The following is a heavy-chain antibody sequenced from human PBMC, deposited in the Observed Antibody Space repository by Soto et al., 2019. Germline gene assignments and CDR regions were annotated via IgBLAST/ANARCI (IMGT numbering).Heavy chain of an antibody. CDR1: GFTFSSYA. V-gene: IGHV3-30-3*01. J-gene: IGHJ4*02. CDR3: ARAGGLLLDY. CDR2: ISYDGSNK. D-gene: IGHD2-15*01. Sequence: QVQLVESGGGVVQPGRSLRLSCAASGFTFSSYAMHWVRQAPGKGLEWVAVISYDGSNKYYADSVKGRFTISRDISKNTRYRQMNSLRAEDTAVYYCARAGGLLLDYWGQGTLVTVSS.